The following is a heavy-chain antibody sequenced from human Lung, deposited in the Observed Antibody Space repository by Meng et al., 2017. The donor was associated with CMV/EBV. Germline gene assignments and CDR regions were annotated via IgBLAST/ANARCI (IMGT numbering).Heavy chain of an antibody. CDR1: GYTFTSYG. CDR3: ARDGEQQFDHYYYGMDV. Sequence: ASVKVSXKASGYTFTSYGISWVRQAPGQGLEWMGWISAYNGNTNYAQKLQGRVTMTTDTSTSTAYMELRSLRSDDTAVYYCARDGEQQFDHYYYGMDVWGQGTTVTVSS. D-gene: IGHD6-13*01. J-gene: IGHJ6*02. V-gene: IGHV1-18*01. CDR2: ISAYNGNT.